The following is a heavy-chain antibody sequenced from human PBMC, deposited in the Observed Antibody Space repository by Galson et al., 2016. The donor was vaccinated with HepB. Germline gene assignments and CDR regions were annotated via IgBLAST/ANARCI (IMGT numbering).Heavy chain of an antibody. CDR3: ARLSGSSGWYHFDS. CDR1: GGSISSSSYY. J-gene: IGHJ4*02. D-gene: IGHD6-19*01. V-gene: IGHV4-39*01. Sequence: TLSLTCTVSGGSISSSSYYWGWIRQPPGKGLEWIGNIYYSGSTYYNPSLRSRVTISVDTSKNQISLKLSSVTAADTAVYYCARLSGSSGWYHFDSWGQGTLVTVSS. CDR2: IYYSGST.